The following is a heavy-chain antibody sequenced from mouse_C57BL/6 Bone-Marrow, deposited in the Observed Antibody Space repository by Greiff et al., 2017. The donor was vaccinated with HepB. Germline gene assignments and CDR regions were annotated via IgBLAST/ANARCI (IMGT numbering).Heavy chain of an antibody. CDR2: IDPSDSYT. V-gene: IGHV1-69*01. J-gene: IGHJ4*01. CDR1: GYTFTSYW. D-gene: IGHD3-1*01. Sequence: QVQLQQPGAELVMPGASVKLSCKASGYTFTSYWMHWVKQRPGQGLEWIGEIDPSDSYTNYNQKFKGKSTLTVDKSSSPAYMQLSSLTSEDSAVYYCARWAIKGYAMDYWGQGTSVTVSS. CDR3: ARWAIKGYAMDY.